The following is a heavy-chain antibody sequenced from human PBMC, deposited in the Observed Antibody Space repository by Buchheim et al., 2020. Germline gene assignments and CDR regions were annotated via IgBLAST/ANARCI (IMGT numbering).Heavy chain of an antibody. CDR3: SKDRPATVTTQFYDFPGVDV. J-gene: IGHJ6*02. Sequence: VQLVESGGGVVQPGGSLRLSCAASGFTVSSKYMGWVRQAPGKGLEWVSVIYSDGSGGSTYYADSVRGRFTISRDQSKNTLSLQMNSLRAEDTAVYFCSKDRPATVTTQFYDFPGVDVWGQGTT. CDR1: GFTVSSKY. D-gene: IGHD4-17*01. CDR2: IYSDGSGGST. V-gene: IGHV3-66*01.